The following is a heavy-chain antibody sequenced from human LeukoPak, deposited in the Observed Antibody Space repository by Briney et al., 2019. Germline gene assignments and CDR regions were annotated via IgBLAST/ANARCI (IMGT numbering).Heavy chain of an antibody. J-gene: IGHJ4*02. CDR3: ARNAYDGYYFDY. D-gene: IGHD3-16*01. V-gene: IGHV4-34*01. CDR2: INHNGST. Sequence: SETLSLTCAVYGGSFSGYYWNWIRQPPGKGLEWIGEINHNGSTNYNPSLKSRVTISVDKSNNQFSLKLSSVTAADTAVYYCARNAYDGYYFDYWGPGTLVTVSS. CDR1: GGSFSGYY.